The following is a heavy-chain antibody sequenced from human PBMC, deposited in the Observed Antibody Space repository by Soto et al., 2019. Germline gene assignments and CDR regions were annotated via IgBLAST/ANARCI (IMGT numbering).Heavy chain of an antibody. CDR2: ISSSSSYI. CDR1: GFTFSSYS. Sequence: GGSLRLSCAASGFTFSSYSMNWVRQAPGKGLEWVSSISSSSSYIYYADSVKGRFTISRDNAKSSLYLQMNSLRAEDTAVYYCARDGYSYGIDYWGQGTLVTVSS. D-gene: IGHD5-18*01. J-gene: IGHJ4*02. V-gene: IGHV3-21*01. CDR3: ARDGYSYGIDY.